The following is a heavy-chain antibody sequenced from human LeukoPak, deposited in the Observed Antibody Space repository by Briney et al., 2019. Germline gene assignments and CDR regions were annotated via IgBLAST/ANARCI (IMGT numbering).Heavy chain of an antibody. V-gene: IGHV1-69*05. D-gene: IGHD6-19*01. CDR3: ARASSSGWSFDY. Sequence: SVKVSCKASGGTFSSYAISWVRQAPGQGLEWMGRITPIFGTANYAQKFQGRVTITTDESTSTAYMELSSLRSEDTAVYYCARASSSGWSFDYWGQGTLVTVSS. CDR2: ITPIFGTA. J-gene: IGHJ4*02. CDR1: GGTFSSYA.